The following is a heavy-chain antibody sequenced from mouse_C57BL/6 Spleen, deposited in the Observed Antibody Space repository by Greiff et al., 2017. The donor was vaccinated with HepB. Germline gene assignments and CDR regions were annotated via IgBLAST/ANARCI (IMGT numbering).Heavy chain of an antibody. J-gene: IGHJ4*01. CDR3: ARRLAYYDYDVKDAMDY. CDR2: INPSNGGT. Sequence: QVQLQQPGTELVKPGASVKLSCKASGYTLTSYWMHWVKQRPGQGLEWIGNINPSNGGTNYNEKFKSKATLTVDKSSSTAYMQLSSLTSEDSAVYYCARRLAYYDYDVKDAMDYWGQGTSVTVSS. V-gene: IGHV1-53*01. CDR1: GYTLTSYW. D-gene: IGHD2-4*01.